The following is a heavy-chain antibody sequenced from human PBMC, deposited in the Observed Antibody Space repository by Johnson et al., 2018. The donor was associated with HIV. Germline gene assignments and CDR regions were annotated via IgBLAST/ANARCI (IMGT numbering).Heavy chain of an antibody. Sequence: VQLVESGGGVVQPGRSLRLSCAASGFTFSSYAMHWVRQAPGKGLEWVSYISSSGNTIYYADSVQGRFTISRDNAKNSLYLQMNSLRAEDTAVYYCARDLRGANWHDVFDIWGQGTMVTVSS. CDR2: ISSSGNTI. CDR1: GFTFSSYA. V-gene: IGHV3-48*04. J-gene: IGHJ3*02. CDR3: ARDLRGANWHDVFDI. D-gene: IGHD1-26*01.